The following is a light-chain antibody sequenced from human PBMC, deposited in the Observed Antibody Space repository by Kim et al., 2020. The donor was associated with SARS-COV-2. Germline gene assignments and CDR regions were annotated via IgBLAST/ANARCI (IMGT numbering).Light chain of an antibody. J-gene: IGKJ1*01. CDR2: DAA. Sequence: PPVKTAPPSCRPSQGVGTSLVWYQQEPGQAPSLLIHDAATRATTSPARFSGSVSGTQFTLTISSLQSEDFAVYFCQPYYNWPPRTFGQGTKVDIK. CDR3: QPYYNWPPRT. V-gene: IGKV3-15*01. CDR1: QGVGTS.